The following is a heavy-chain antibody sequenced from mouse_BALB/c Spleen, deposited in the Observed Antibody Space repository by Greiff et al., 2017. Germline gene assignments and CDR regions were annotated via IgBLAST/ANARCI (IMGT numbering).Heavy chain of an antibody. CDR3: TRSKSSYGYFDV. Sequence: EVKLQESGGGLVKPGGSLKLSCAASGFTFSSYTMSWVRQTPEKRLEWVATISSGGSYTYYPDSVKGRFTISRDNAKNTLYLQMSSLKSEDTAMYYCTRSKSSYGYFDVWGAGTTVTVSS. CDR1: GFTFSSYT. D-gene: IGHD1-1*01. CDR2: ISSGGSYT. J-gene: IGHJ1*01. V-gene: IGHV5-6-4*01.